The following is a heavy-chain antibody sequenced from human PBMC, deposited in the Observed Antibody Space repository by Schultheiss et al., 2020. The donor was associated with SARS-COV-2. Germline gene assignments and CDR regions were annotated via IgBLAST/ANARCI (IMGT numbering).Heavy chain of an antibody. CDR3: ASDLYDSSGYYSYYYYYYMDV. J-gene: IGHJ6*03. Sequence: GGSLRLSCAASGFTFSSYGMHWVRQAPGKGLEWVAVIWYDGSNKYYADSVKGRFTISRDNSKNTLYLQMNSLRAEDTAVYYCASDLYDSSGYYSYYYYYYMDVWGKGTTVTVAS. V-gene: IGHV3-33*08. CDR2: IWYDGSNK. CDR1: GFTFSSYG. D-gene: IGHD3-22*01.